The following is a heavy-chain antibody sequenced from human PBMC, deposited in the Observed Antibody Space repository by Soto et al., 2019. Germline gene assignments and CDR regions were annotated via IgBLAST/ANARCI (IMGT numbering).Heavy chain of an antibody. CDR1: GFIVSGNF. Sequence: DVQLVETGGGLIQPGGSLRLSCAASGFIVSGNFMSWVRQAPGKGLEWVSIIYSGDSTYYADSVKGRFTISRDNSKNTLYLQMNSLRAEDTAVYYCASRFSSSWSALDYWGQGTLVTVSS. CDR3: ASRFSSSWSALDY. J-gene: IGHJ4*02. V-gene: IGHV3-53*02. D-gene: IGHD6-13*01. CDR2: IYSGDST.